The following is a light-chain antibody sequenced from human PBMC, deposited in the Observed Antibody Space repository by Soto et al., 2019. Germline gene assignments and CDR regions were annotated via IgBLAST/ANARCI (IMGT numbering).Light chain of an antibody. V-gene: IGLV2-8*01. CDR1: ISDVGGYDF. CDR2: EVI. J-gene: IGLJ1*01. Sequence: QSALSQPPSASGSPGQSVTISCTGAISDVGGYDFVSWYQHHPGKAPKLMIYEVIKRPSGVPDRFSGSKSGNTASLTVSGLQAEDQADYYCSSYAGDTNYVFGTGTKVTVL. CDR3: SSYAGDTNYV.